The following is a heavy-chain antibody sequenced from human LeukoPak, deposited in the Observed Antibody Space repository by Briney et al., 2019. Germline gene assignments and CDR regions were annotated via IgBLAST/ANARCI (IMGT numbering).Heavy chain of an antibody. CDR1: GFTFGDQA. CDR2: IRSRPYGATT. V-gene: IGHV3-49*04. Sequence: SGGSLRLSCSASGFTFGDQAMTWVRQAPGKGLEWIGFIRSRPYGATTESAASVKGRFTISRDDSKSIAYLQMNTLKTEDTAVYYCAKGYSYSDYWGQGTLVTVSS. CDR3: AKGYSYSDY. D-gene: IGHD5-18*01. J-gene: IGHJ4*02.